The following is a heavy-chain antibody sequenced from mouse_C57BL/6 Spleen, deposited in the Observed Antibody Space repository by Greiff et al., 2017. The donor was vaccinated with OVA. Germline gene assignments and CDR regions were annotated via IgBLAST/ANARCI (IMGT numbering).Heavy chain of an antibody. V-gene: IGHV5-17*01. CDR3: AANDGYYGAY. Sequence: EVKLMESGGGLVKPGGSLKLSCAASGFTFSDYGMHWVRQAPEKGLEWVAYISSGSSTIYYADTVKGRFTISRDNAKNTLFLQMTSLRSEDTAMYYCAANDGYYGAYWGQGTLVTVSA. D-gene: IGHD2-3*01. CDR1: GFTFSDYG. J-gene: IGHJ3*01. CDR2: ISSGSSTI.